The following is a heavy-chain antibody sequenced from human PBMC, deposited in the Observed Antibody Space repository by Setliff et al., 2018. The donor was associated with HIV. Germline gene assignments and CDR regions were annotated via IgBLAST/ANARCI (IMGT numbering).Heavy chain of an antibody. D-gene: IGHD3-10*01. V-gene: IGHV3-7*01. Sequence: GGSLRLSCAASGFTFSSYWKSWVRQAPGKGPEWVANIKTDGSEKFYVDSVKGRFTISRDNAKNSMDLQMNSLSAEDTAIYYCARKLRPGHGVDVWGQGTTVTVSS. J-gene: IGHJ6*02. CDR2: IKTDGSEK. CDR3: ARKLRPGHGVDV. CDR1: GFTFSSYW.